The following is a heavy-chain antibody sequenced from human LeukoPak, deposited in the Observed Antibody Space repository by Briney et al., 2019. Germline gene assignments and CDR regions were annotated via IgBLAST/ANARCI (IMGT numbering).Heavy chain of an antibody. CDR1: GGSISSGGYY. D-gene: IGHD6-13*01. CDR3: ARAQMYSSSWYVAFDI. Sequence: SQTLSLTCTVSGGSISSGGYYWSWIRQPPGKGLEWIGEINHRGSTNYNPSLKSRVTISVDTSKNQFSLELSSVTAADTAVYYCARAQMYSSSWYVAFDIWGQGTMVTVSS. J-gene: IGHJ3*02. V-gene: IGHV4-30-2*01. CDR2: INHRGST.